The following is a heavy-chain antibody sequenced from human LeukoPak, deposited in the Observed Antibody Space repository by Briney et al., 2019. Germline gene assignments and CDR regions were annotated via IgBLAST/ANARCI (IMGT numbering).Heavy chain of an antibody. Sequence: GGSLRLSCAASGFTFSSYGMHWVRQAPGKGLEWVAVISYDGSNKYYADTVKGRFTISRDNSKNTLYLQMNSLRAEDTAVYYCALLTYYDPSPLDYWGQGTLVTVSS. D-gene: IGHD3-3*01. CDR1: GFTFSSYG. CDR3: ALLTYYDPSPLDY. V-gene: IGHV3-30*03. J-gene: IGHJ4*02. CDR2: ISYDGSNK.